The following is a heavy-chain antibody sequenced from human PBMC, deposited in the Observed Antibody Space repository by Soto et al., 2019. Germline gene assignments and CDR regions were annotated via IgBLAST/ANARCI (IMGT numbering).Heavy chain of an antibody. J-gene: IGHJ6*02. CDR2: ISGSGGST. Sequence: GGSLRLSCAASGFTFSSYAMSWVRQAPGKGLEWVSAISGSGGSTYYADSVKGRFTISRDNSKNTLYLQMNSLRAEDTAVYYCAKTGYSGSYWGVYYYYYGMDVWGQGTTVTVSS. CDR1: GFTFSSYA. CDR3: AKTGYSGSYWGVYYYYYGMDV. D-gene: IGHD1-26*01. V-gene: IGHV3-23*01.